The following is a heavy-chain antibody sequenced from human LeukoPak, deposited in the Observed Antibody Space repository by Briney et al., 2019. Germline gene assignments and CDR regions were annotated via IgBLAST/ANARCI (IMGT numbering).Heavy chain of an antibody. J-gene: IGHJ4*02. D-gene: IGHD1-26*01. CDR3: AKVIIVGATKWY. CDR1: GFTFSSYS. V-gene: IGHV3-23*01. Sequence: GGSLRLSCAASGFTFSSYSMNWVRQAPGKGLEWVSAISGSGGSTYYADSVKGRFTISRDNSKNTLYLQMNSLRAEDTAVYYCAKVIIVGATKWYWGQGTLVTVSS. CDR2: ISGSGGST.